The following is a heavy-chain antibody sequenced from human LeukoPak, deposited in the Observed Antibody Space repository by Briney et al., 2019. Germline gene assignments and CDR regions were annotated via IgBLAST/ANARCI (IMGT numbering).Heavy chain of an antibody. D-gene: IGHD1-26*01. CDR3: ARVGSGSYPRH. Sequence: PGGPLRLSCAASGFTFSSYSMNWVRQAPGKGLEWVSYISSSSSTLYYADSVKARFTISRDNAKNSLYLQMNSLRAEDTAVYYYARVGSGSYPRHWGQGTLVTVSS. V-gene: IGHV3-48*01. CDR1: GFTFSSYS. J-gene: IGHJ4*02. CDR2: ISSSSSTL.